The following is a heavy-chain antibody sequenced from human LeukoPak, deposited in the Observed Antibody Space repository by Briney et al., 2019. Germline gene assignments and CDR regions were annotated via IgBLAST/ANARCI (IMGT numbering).Heavy chain of an antibody. CDR1: GGSFSGYY. D-gene: IGHD5-24*01. J-gene: IGHJ4*02. Sequence: SETLSLTCAVYGGSFSGYYWSWIRQPPGKGLEWIWEINHSGSTNYNPSLKSRVTISVDTSKNQFSLKLSSVTAADTAVYYCARGEYGYNTFDYWGQGTLVTASS. CDR3: ARGEYGYNTFDY. CDR2: INHSGST. V-gene: IGHV4-34*01.